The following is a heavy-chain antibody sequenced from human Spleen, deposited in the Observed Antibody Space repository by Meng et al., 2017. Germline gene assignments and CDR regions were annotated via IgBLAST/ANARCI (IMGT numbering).Heavy chain of an antibody. V-gene: IGHV3-30*04. Sequence: GESLKISCAASGFTFSSYAMHWVRQAPGKGLEWVAVISYDGSNKYYADSVKGRFTISRDNSKNTLYLQMNSLRAEDTAVYYCARDSHYDFWSGYYYYYGMDVWGQGTTVTVSS. CDR3: ARDSHYDFWSGYYYYYGMDV. D-gene: IGHD3-3*01. J-gene: IGHJ6*02. CDR2: ISYDGSNK. CDR1: GFTFSSYA.